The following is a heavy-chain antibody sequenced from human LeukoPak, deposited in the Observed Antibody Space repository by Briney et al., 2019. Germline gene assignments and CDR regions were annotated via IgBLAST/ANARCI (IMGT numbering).Heavy chain of an antibody. J-gene: IGHJ4*02. CDR3: ASGGEPRWD. CDR1: GFTFSSYW. D-gene: IGHD1-26*01. V-gene: IGHV3-48*04. Sequence: PGGSLRLSCAASGFTFSSYWMSWVRQAPGKGLEWISYISGPGYTISYADSVKGRFTISRDNAKKSLYLQMNSLRAEDTAVYYCASGGEPRWDWGQGTLVTVSS. CDR2: ISGPGYTI.